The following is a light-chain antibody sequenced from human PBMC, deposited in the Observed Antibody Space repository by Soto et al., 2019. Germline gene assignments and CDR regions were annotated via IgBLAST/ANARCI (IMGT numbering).Light chain of an antibody. J-gene: IGLJ3*02. Sequence: QPVLTQSSSASASLGSSVKLTCTLSSGHSRYIIAWHQQQPGKAPRYLMKLEGSGIYNKGSGVPDRFSGSRSGADRYLTNSNLQFEDEADYYCESWDSHTRVFGGGTKLTVL. V-gene: IGLV4-60*02. CDR3: ESWDSHTRV. CDR1: SGHSRYI. CDR2: LEGSGIY.